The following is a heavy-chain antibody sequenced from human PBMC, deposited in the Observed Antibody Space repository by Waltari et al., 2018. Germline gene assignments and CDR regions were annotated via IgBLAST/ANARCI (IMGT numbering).Heavy chain of an antibody. D-gene: IGHD3-22*01. CDR1: GFTFSSYA. Sequence: EVQLVESGGGLVQPGGSLRLSCAASGFTFSSYAMSWVRQAPGKGLEWVSAISGSGGSTYYADSVKGRFTNSRNNSKNTLYLQMNSLGAEDTAVYYCAGTMIYRDFHRFDPWGQGTLVTVSS. CDR3: AGTMIYRDFHRFDP. V-gene: IGHV3-23*04. CDR2: ISGSGGST. J-gene: IGHJ5*02.